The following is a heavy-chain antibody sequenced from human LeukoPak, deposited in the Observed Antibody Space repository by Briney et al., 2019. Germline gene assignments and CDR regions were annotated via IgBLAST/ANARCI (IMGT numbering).Heavy chain of an antibody. V-gene: IGHV4-34*01. D-gene: IGHD3-10*01. Sequence: PSETLSLTCAVYGGSFSGYYWSWIRQPPGKGLEWIGEINHSGSTNYNPSLKSRVTISVDTSNNQFSLKLSSVTAADTAVYYCARASQGLWFRYWFDPWGQGTLVTVSS. CDR2: INHSGST. CDR1: GGSFSGYY. J-gene: IGHJ5*02. CDR3: ARASQGLWFRYWFDP.